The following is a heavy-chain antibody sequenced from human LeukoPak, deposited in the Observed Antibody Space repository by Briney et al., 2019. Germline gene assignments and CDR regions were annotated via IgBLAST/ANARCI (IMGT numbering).Heavy chain of an antibody. CDR1: GYIFTNYD. CDR3: TRATGGLSDY. CDR2: ISPYNGDT. Sequence: ASVKVSCKTSGYIFTNYDINWVRQAPGQGLEWMGWISPYNGDTKYAKKFQERVTISTDTSTSTTYMELRSLRSDDTAVYYCTRATGGLSDYWGQGTLVTVSS. V-gene: IGHV1-18*04. D-gene: IGHD1-1*01. J-gene: IGHJ4*02.